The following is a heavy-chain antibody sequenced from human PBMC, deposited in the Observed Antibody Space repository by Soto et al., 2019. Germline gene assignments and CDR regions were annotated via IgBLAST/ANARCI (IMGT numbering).Heavy chain of an antibody. CDR2: ISSSGSTI. Sequence: GGSLRLSCAASGFTFSSYEMNWVRQAPGKGLEWVSYISSSGSTIYYADSVKGRFTISRDNAKNSLYLQMNSLRAEDTAVYYCASVNSGTVDCWGQGTLVTVSS. CDR3: ASVNSGTVDC. D-gene: IGHD1-26*01. V-gene: IGHV3-48*03. J-gene: IGHJ4*02. CDR1: GFTFSSYE.